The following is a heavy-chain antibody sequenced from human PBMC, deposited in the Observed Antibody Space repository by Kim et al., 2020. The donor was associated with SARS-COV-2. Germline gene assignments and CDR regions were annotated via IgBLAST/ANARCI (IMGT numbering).Heavy chain of an antibody. Sequence: YADYVKGRFTISRHNSKNTLYLQMNSLRAEDTAVYYCARGYGSGSYVLGYWGQGTLVTVSS. V-gene: IGHV3-53*04. CDR3: ARGYGSGSYVLGY. J-gene: IGHJ4*02. D-gene: IGHD3-10*01.